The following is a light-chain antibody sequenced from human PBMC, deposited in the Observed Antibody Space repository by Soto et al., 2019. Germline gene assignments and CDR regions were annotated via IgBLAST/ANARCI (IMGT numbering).Light chain of an antibody. Sequence: DIVMTQSPDSLAVSLGERATINCKSSQNIFYSSTDRNYLAWYQQRPGQPPKMLIYWASTRASGVPDRFGGSGSGTDFTLTISSLQAEDVAVYYCQHYYSSPPTFGQGTRLEIK. CDR3: QHYYSSPPT. CDR2: WAS. J-gene: IGKJ5*01. V-gene: IGKV4-1*01. CDR1: QNIFYSSTDRNY.